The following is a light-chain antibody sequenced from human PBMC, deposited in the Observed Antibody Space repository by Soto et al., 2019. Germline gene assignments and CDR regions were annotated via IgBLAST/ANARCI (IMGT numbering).Light chain of an antibody. CDR3: CSYASSNTYV. J-gene: IGLJ1*01. CDR2: EGS. V-gene: IGLV2-23*01. CDR1: SSDVGTYNL. Sequence: ALTQPASVSGSPGQSITISCTGTSSDVGTYNLVSWYQQHPGKAPKLMIYEGSKRPSGVSNRFSGSKSGNTASLTISGLQAEDEAHYYCCSYASSNTYVFGTGTKVTVL.